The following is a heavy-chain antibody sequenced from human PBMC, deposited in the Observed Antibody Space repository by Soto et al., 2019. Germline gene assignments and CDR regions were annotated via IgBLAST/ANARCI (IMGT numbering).Heavy chain of an antibody. V-gene: IGHV1-18*01. J-gene: IGHJ6*02. CDR2: ISADSGYT. Sequence: QIQLVQSGGWVERPGASVTVSCEASGYIFTTYGLSWVRQTPAHGLEWMGWISADSGYTQYAQFLQDRLTMTRDTSTNTGYMELRDLTSDDTGIYYCARDRPPGSLYGMDAWGQGTAVTVSS. CDR1: GYIFTTYG. CDR3: ARDRPPGSLYGMDA.